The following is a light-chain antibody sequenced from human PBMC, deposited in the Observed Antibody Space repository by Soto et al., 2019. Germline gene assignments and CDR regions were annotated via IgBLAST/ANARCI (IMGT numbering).Light chain of an antibody. J-gene: IGKJ1*01. CDR2: DAS. V-gene: IGKV3-11*02. CDR3: QQRSNWPWT. CDR1: PSVSSY. Sequence: EIVLTQSPATLSLSPGDKATLSCRASPSVSSYLAWYQQKPGQAPRLLMYDASIRATGIPARFSGTGSERDFTPTTTSLEPEDFAFYYCQQRSNWPWTFGQGTKVEIK.